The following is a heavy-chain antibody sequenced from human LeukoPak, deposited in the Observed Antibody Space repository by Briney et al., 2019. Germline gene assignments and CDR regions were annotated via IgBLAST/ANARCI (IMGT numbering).Heavy chain of an antibody. CDR1: GFTFSTYA. J-gene: IGHJ4*02. D-gene: IGHD6-19*01. V-gene: IGHV3-30*04. Sequence: GGSLRLSCAASGFTFSTYAMHWVRQAPGKGLEWVAVISSDGNNKYYADSVKGRFTISRDNSKNTLYLQMNSLRDDDTAVYYCARDASLSSTAVTGGSYFDYWGQGTLVTVSS. CDR3: ARDASLSSTAVTGGSYFDY. CDR2: ISSDGNNK.